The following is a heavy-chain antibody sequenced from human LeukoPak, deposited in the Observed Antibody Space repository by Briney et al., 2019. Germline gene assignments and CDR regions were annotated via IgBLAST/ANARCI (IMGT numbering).Heavy chain of an antibody. CDR1: GFTFSSYA. J-gene: IGHJ3*02. Sequence: PGGSLRLSCAASGFTFSSYAMHWVRQAPGKGLEWVAVISYDGSNKYYADSVKGRFTISRDNSKNTLYLQMNSLRAEDTAVYYCARDGRVWWLRSAFDIWGQGTMVTVSS. V-gene: IGHV3-30-3*01. CDR2: ISYDGSNK. CDR3: ARDGRVWWLRSAFDI. D-gene: IGHD5-12*01.